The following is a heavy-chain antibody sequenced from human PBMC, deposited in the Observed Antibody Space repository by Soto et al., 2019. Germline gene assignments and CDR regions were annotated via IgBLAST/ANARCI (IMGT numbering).Heavy chain of an antibody. D-gene: IGHD3-10*01. CDR1: GLTFGSRA. J-gene: IGHJ4*02. CDR3: ARGSTDSYPGSRIFDF. CDR2: ITDTGGDA. Sequence: GGSLRLSCVASGLTFGSRAMSWVRQAPGEGLQWVSTITDTGGDAKYADSVRGRFVISRDNSKKTLYLQKTSLTAEDSAMYYCARGSTDSYPGSRIFDFWGRGTLVTVSS. V-gene: IGHV3-23*01.